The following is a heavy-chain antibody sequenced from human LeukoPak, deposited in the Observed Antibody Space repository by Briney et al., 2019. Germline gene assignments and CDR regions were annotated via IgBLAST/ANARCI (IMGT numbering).Heavy chain of an antibody. CDR2: IYYSGST. V-gene: IGHV4-39*07. CDR1: GGSISSSSYY. J-gene: IGHJ6*03. D-gene: IGHD3-3*01. Sequence: SETLSLTCTVSGGSISSSSYYWGWIRQPPGKGLEWIGSIYYSGSTYYNPSLKSRVTISVDTSKNQFSLKLSSVTAADTAVYYCARGMGYDFWSGYYPLMDVWGKGTTVTVSS. CDR3: ARGMGYDFWSGYYPLMDV.